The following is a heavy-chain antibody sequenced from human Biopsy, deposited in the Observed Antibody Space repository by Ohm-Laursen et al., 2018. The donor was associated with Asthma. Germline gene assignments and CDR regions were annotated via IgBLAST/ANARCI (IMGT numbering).Heavy chain of an antibody. J-gene: IGHJ6*02. CDR1: GGTFSNFA. CDR2: IMTVFGTT. CDR3: ARCQVGYSSGWSLLLKKIYYSGMDV. Sequence: ASVKVSCKVPGGTFSNFAISWVRQAPGQGLEWLGGIMTVFGTTNYAKKFQGRVTITADESTSTAYMEVTSLRSEDTAIYYCARCQVGYSSGWSLLLKKIYYSGMDVWGQGTAVTVSS. V-gene: IGHV1-69*13. D-gene: IGHD6-19*01.